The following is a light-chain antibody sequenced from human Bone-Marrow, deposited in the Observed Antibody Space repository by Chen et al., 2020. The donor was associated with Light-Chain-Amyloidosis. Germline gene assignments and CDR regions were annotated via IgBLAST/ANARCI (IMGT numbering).Light chain of an antibody. V-gene: IGKV3-20*01. Sequence: EIVLTQSPGTLSLSPGEGANLSCRASQTISSTYLTWYQQKFGQAPTLLIYGSSSRATGIPDRFTGSRSGTDFTLTINRLEPEDFAMYYCQQYGTSPLTFGGGTKVEIK. CDR3: QQYGTSPLT. J-gene: IGKJ4*01. CDR2: GSS. CDR1: QTISSTY.